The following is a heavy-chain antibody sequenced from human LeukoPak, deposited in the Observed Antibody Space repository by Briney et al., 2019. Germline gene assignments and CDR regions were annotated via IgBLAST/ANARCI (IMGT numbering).Heavy chain of an antibody. J-gene: IGHJ4*02. CDR3: ARDRYSGSDSPFDY. Sequence: PGGSLRLSCVASGFTFDSYAMHWVRQAPGKGLEYVSGISSDGVTTYHANSVKGRFAVSRGNSKNTLYLQMGSLRAEDMAIYYCARDRYSGSDSPFDYWGQGALVTVSS. CDR2: ISSDGVTT. CDR1: GFTFDSYA. V-gene: IGHV3-64*01. D-gene: IGHD5-12*01.